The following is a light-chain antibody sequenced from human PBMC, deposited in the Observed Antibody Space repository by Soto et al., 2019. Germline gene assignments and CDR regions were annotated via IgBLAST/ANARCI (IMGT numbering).Light chain of an antibody. CDR1: SSNIGNNA. CDR3: AAWDDSLNGPV. J-gene: IGLJ2*01. CDR2: YDD. V-gene: IGLV1-36*01. Sequence: QSVLTQPPSVSGAPRQRVTISCSGTSSNIGNNAVNWYQQLPGKAPKLLIYYDDLLPSWVSDRFSGSKSGTSASLAISGLQSEDEADYYCAAWDDSLNGPVFGGGTKLTVL.